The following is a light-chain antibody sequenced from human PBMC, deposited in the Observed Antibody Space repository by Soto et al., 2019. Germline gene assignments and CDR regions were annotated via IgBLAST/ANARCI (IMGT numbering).Light chain of an antibody. J-gene: IGKJ1*01. CDR1: QSVSSSY. CDR3: QQYAGSRT. V-gene: IGKV3-20*01. CDR2: GAS. Sequence: DIVLTQSPGTLSLSPGQIATLFCRASQSVSSSYLAWYQQKPGQAPRLLIYGASSRATGIPDRFSGSGSGTDFTLTISRLEPEDFAVYYCQQYAGSRTFGQGTKVDI.